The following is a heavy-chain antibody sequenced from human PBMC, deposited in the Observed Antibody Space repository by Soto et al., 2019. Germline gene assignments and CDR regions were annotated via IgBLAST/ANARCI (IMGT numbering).Heavy chain of an antibody. J-gene: IGHJ6*02. CDR2: ISAYNGST. D-gene: IGHD3-10*01. CDR1: GYTFTSYG. CDR3: ARGRHYGSGSYPNPSGMDV. Sequence: ASVKVPCKASGYTFTSYGISWVRQAPGQGLEWMGWISAYNGSTNYAQKLQGRVTMTTDTSTSTAYMELRSLRSDDTAVYYCARGRHYGSGSYPNPSGMDVWGQGTTVTVSS. V-gene: IGHV1-18*04.